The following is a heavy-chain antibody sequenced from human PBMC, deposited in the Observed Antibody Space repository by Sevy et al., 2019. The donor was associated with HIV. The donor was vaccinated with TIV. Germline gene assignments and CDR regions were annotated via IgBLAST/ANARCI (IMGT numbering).Heavy chain of an antibody. Sequence: GGSLRLSCAASGFTFSNYYMNWVRQGPGKGLVWVARLNGDGSDINYADSVRGRFTISRGNTKNTLYLQMSSLRGEDTAVYYCFVRIRDSSEIDYWGQGTLVTVSS. D-gene: IGHD6-6*01. V-gene: IGHV3-74*01. CDR1: GFTFSNYY. CDR2: LNGDGSDI. J-gene: IGHJ4*02. CDR3: FVRIRDSSEIDY.